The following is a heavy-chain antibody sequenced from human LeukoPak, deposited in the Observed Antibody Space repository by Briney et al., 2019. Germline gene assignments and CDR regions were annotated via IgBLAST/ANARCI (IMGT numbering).Heavy chain of an antibody. CDR1: GYTFTGYY. J-gene: IGHJ4*02. CDR3: ARGGYYDSTRFDY. Sequence: ASVKVSCKASGYTFTGYYMHWVRQAPGQGLEWMGWINPNSGGTKYAQKFQGRVTMTRDTSISTAYMELSRLRSDDTAVYYCARGGYYDSTRFDYWGQGTLVTVSS. CDR2: INPNSGGT. V-gene: IGHV1-2*02. D-gene: IGHD3-22*01.